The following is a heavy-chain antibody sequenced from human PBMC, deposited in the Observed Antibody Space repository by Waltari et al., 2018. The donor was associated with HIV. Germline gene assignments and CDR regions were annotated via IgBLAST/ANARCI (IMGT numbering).Heavy chain of an antibody. CDR2: IDTTGTT. Sequence: QVQLQESGPGLVKPSQTLSLTCTVSGGYISSGTYYWTWIRQPAGKGLGWIGRIDTTGTTHSNPSLKSRVTISVDTSNNQFSLKLTSVTVADTALYYCAREGCSGGSCYRYYYYYYGLDVWGQGTTVTVSS. V-gene: IGHV4-61*02. CDR3: AREGCSGGSCYRYYYYYYGLDV. D-gene: IGHD2-15*01. CDR1: GGYISSGTYY. J-gene: IGHJ6*02.